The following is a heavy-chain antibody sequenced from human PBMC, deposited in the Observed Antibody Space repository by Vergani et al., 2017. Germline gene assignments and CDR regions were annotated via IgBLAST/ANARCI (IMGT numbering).Heavy chain of an antibody. CDR3: ARERHIGHYYYDSSGYYDAFDI. Sequence: QVQLVQSGAEVKKPGSSVKVFCKASGGSFSRYTISWVRQAPGQGPAWMGRIISIFGIANYAQKFQGRVTITADKSTSTAYMELSSLRSEDTAVYYCARERHIGHYYYDSSGYYDAFDIWGQGTMVTVSS. V-gene: IGHV1-69*04. D-gene: IGHD3-22*01. CDR1: GGSFSRYT. CDR2: IISIFGIA. J-gene: IGHJ3*02.